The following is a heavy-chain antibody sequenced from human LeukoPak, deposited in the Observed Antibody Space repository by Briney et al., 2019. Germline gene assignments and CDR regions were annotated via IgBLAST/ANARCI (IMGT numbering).Heavy chain of an antibody. Sequence: SETLSLTCTVSGGSISSSSYYWGWIRQPPGKGLEWIGYIYYSGSTNYNPSLKSRVTISVDTSKNQFSLKLSSVTAADTAVYYCARDSGSYLGSYMDVWGKGTTVTISS. V-gene: IGHV4-61*01. J-gene: IGHJ6*03. D-gene: IGHD1-26*01. CDR3: ARDSGSYLGSYMDV. CDR1: GGSISSSSYY. CDR2: IYYSGST.